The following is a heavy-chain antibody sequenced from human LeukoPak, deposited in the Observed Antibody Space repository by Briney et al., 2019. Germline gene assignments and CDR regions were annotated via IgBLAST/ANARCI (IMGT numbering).Heavy chain of an antibody. D-gene: IGHD1/OR15-1a*01. CDR1: VGSIRDSY. CDR2: IYNSGTT. CDR3: ARGNKYPGVFDY. Sequence: PSETLSLTCSVSVGSIRDSYWSWIRQPPGKGLEWIGYIYNSGTTSYNPSLKGQVTISVDTSKNQFSLKLYSATAADTAVYYCARGNKYPGVFDYWGQGTLVTVSS. J-gene: IGHJ4*02. V-gene: IGHV4-59*01.